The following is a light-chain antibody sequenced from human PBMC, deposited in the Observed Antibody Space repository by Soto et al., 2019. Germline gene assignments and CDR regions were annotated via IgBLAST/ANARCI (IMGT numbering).Light chain of an antibody. J-gene: IGKJ1*01. CDR2: ATS. V-gene: IGKV3-20*01. Sequence: DIVLTQSPATLSLSPCERATLSCRASQSVSRTYLAWYQQKPVQAPMLLIDATSSRATGIPDRFSGSGAGTDFTPTSSRMEPEDFVVYYCQQYGSSGTFGQGTKGEIK. CDR1: QSVSRTY. CDR3: QQYGSSGT.